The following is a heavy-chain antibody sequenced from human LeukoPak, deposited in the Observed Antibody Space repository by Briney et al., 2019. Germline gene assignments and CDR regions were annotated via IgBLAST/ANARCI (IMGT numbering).Heavy chain of an antibody. CDR2: ISNSGSTT. CDR3: ARVAVSGPTGWFDS. J-gene: IGHJ5*01. D-gene: IGHD2-8*02. CDR1: GFTFSDYY. V-gene: IGHV3-11*04. Sequence: GGSLRLSCAASGFTFSDYYMSWIRQAPGKGLEWVSFISNSGSTTYYADSVKGRFTISRDNVDNVVYLQMNSLGAEDTAVYYCARVAVSGPTGWFDSWGQGTLVIVSS.